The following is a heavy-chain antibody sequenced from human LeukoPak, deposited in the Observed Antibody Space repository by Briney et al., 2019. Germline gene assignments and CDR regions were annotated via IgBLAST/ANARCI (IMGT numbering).Heavy chain of an antibody. CDR1: GGSISSSSYY. Sequence: SETLSLTCTVSGGSISSSSYYWGWIRQPPGKGLEWIGSIYYSGSTYYNPSLKSRVTISVDTSKNQFSLKLSSVTAADTAVYYCARLVRHNQKGYSGYDAIDYWGQGTLVTVSS. D-gene: IGHD5-12*01. CDR2: IYYSGST. J-gene: IGHJ4*02. CDR3: ARLVRHNQKGYSGYDAIDY. V-gene: IGHV4-39*01.